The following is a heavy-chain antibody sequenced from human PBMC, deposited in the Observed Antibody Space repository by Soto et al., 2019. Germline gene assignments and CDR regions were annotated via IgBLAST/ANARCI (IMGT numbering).Heavy chain of an antibody. CDR1: GFTFSSYA. CDR3: AKVLRYCSGHSCPPPVY. CDR2: ISVSVSST. Sequence: PGGSLRLSCAASGFTFSSYAMNWVRQAPGKGLEWVSAISVSVSSTYYADSVKGRFTISRDNSKNTLYLQMNSLRAEDTAIYYGAKVLRYCSGHSCPPPVYWGQGTLVTVSS. J-gene: IGHJ4*02. V-gene: IGHV3-23*01. D-gene: IGHD2-2*01.